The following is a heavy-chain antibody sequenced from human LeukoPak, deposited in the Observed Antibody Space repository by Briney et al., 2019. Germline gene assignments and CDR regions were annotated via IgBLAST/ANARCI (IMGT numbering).Heavy chain of an antibody. V-gene: IGHV1-8*03. CDR1: GYTFTSYD. CDR3: ARGGYYDFWMVYYYYMDV. Sequence: ASVKVSCKASGYTFTSYDINWVRQATGQGLEWMGWMNPNSGNTGYAQKFQGRVTITRNTSISTACMELSSLRSEDTAVYYCARGGYYDFWMVYYYYMDVWGKGTTVTVSS. D-gene: IGHD3-3*01. CDR2: MNPNSGNT. J-gene: IGHJ6*03.